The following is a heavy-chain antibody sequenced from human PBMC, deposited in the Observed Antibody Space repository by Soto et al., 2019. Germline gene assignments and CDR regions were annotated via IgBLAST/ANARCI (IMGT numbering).Heavy chain of an antibody. CDR2: IYYSGST. J-gene: IGHJ5*02. D-gene: IGHD2-15*01. CDR1: GGSISSGGYY. Sequence: QVQLQESGPGLVKPSQTLSLTCTVSGGSISSGGYYWSWIRQHPGKGLEWIGYIYYSGSTYYKPSLTGRVTLAVDTSKTQSSLRLSSVSAADTAVYYCARVSNCSGGSCYPRFDPWGQGTLVTVSS. V-gene: IGHV4-31*03. CDR3: ARVSNCSGGSCYPRFDP.